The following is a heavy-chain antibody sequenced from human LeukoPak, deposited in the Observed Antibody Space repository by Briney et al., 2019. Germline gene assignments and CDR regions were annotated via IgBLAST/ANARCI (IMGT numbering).Heavy chain of an antibody. V-gene: IGHV3-7*01. CDR3: TRIFHSASWFFDL. Sequence: GGSLRLSCGTSGVILSPYWMSWVRQAPGKGLEWVANIKQDGSEKNYVDSVKGRFTISRDNANNLVFFQMNNLRVEDTALYFCTRIFHSASWFFDLWGRGTLVTVSS. J-gene: IGHJ2*01. D-gene: IGHD4/OR15-4a*01. CDR1: GVILSPYW. CDR2: IKQDGSEK.